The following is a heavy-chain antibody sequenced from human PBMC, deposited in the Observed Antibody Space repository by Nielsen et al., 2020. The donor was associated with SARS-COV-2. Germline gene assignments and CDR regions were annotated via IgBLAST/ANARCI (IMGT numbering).Heavy chain of an antibody. J-gene: IGHJ5*02. V-gene: IGHV4-39*07. CDR2: IYYSGST. D-gene: IGHD2-2*01. CDR3: ARWVGYCSSTSCYSKENWFDP. Sequence: WIRQPPGKGLEWIGSIYYSGSTYYNPSLKSRVTISVDTSKNQFSLKLSSVTAADTAVYYCARWVGYCSSTSCYSKENWFDPWGQGTLVTVSS.